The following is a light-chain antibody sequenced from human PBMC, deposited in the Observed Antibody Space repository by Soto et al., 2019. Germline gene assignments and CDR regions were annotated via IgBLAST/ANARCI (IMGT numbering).Light chain of an antibody. CDR3: SSYTSSSTLV. J-gene: IGLJ2*01. V-gene: IGLV2-14*01. CDR2: EVS. CDR1: SSDVGGYNY. Sequence: QSALTQPASVSGSPGQSITISCTGTSSDVGGYNYVSWYQQHPGKAPKLRIYEVSNRPSGVSNIFSGSKSGNTASLTISGLQAEDEGDYYCSSYTSSSTLVFGGGTKLTVL.